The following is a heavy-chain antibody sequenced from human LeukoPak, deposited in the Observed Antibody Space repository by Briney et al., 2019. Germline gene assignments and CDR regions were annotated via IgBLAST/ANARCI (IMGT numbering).Heavy chain of an antibody. CDR2: INYRVTS. CDR1: GDSISTYY. D-gene: IGHD3-10*01. Sequence: SETLSLTCTVSGDSISTYYWNWIRQPPGKGLEWIGYINYRVTSDYNTSLKRRATMSVDMSTRQIPLKLSSVTAADTAVYYCARAVGGDGSGSLWGPGTLVTVSS. CDR3: ARAVGGDGSGSL. J-gene: IGHJ4*02. V-gene: IGHV4-59*01.